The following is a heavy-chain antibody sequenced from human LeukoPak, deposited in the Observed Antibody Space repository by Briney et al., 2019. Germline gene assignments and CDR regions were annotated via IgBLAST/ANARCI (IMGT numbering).Heavy chain of an antibody. CDR1: GFTFSSYA. D-gene: IGHD2-15*01. CDR3: AKGDGQQRMKDFDY. J-gene: IGHJ4*02. CDR2: ISGSGGST. V-gene: IGHV3-23*01. Sequence: GGSLRLSCAASGFTFSSYAMSWVRQAPGKGLEWVSAISGSGGSTYYADSVKGRFTISRDNSENTLYLQMNSLRAEDTAVYYCAKGDGQQRMKDFDYWGQGTLVTVSS.